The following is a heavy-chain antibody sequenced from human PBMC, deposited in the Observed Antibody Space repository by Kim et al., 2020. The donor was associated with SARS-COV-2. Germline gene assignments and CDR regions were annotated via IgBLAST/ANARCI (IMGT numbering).Heavy chain of an antibody. V-gene: IGHV1-2*06. J-gene: IGHJ5*02. CDR1: GYTFTGYY. CDR3: ARVVGCSGGSCYSPPGGFDP. CDR2: INPNSGGT. D-gene: IGHD2-15*01. Sequence: ASVKVSCKASGYTFTGYYMHWVRQAPGQGLEWMGRINPNSGGTNYAQKFQGRVTMTRDTSISTAYMELSRLRSDDTAVYYCARVVGCSGGSCYSPPGGFDPWGQGTLVTVSS.